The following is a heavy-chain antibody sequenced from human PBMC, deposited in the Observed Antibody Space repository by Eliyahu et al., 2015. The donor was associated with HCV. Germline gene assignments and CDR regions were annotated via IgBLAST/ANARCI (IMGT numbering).Heavy chain of an antibody. Sequence: QVQLVESGGXVVQPGXSLRLSCAASGFTXSXYGXPWVRQAPGKGLEWVAVLSYDGTSISYTDSVKGRFTISRDNSRNTVYLQMNSLRPEDTAVYYCAKSGLLWLGDLLRSTYIDYWGQGTLVTVSS. D-gene: IGHD3-10*01. CDR3: AKSGLLWLGDLLRSTYIDY. CDR1: GFTXSXYG. J-gene: IGHJ4*02. V-gene: IGHV3-30*18. CDR2: LSYDGTSI.